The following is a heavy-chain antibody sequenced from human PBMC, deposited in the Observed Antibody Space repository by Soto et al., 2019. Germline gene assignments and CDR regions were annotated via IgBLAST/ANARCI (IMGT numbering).Heavy chain of an antibody. V-gene: IGHV3-23*01. CDR2: ISGSGGST. Sequence: GGSLRLSWAASGFTLSSYAMSWVRQAPGKGLEWVSAISGSGGSTYYADSVKGRFTISRDNSKNTLYLQMNSLRAEDTAVYYCAKEFQDIVVVVAAVFDAFDIWGQGTMVTVSS. CDR1: GFTLSSYA. CDR3: AKEFQDIVVVVAAVFDAFDI. D-gene: IGHD2-15*01. J-gene: IGHJ3*02.